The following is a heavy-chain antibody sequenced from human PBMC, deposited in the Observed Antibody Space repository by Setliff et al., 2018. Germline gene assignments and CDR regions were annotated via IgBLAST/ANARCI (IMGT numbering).Heavy chain of an antibody. CDR1: GGSISTYY. D-gene: IGHD5-12*01. Sequence: SETLSLTCTVSGGSISTYYWSWIRQPPGKGLEWIGYVYYSGIANYSPSLKSRHTISVDTSKNQFSLKLRSVTAADTAVYYCARGGTFRYFDYWGQGTPGHRLL. V-gene: IGHV4-59*01. CDR3: ARGGTFRYFDY. J-gene: IGHJ4*02. CDR2: VYYSGIA.